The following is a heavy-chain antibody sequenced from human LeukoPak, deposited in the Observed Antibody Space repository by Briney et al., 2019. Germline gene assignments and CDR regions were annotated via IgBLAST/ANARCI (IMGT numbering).Heavy chain of an antibody. D-gene: IGHD6-13*01. CDR2: IYHSGST. Sequence: SGTLSLTCAVSGGSISSSNWWSWVRQPPGKGLEWIGEIYHSGSTKYNPSLKSRVTISVQKSKNQFSLKLTSVTAADTAVYYCANENRGGSSWYSLASWGQGVLVTVSS. J-gene: IGHJ5*02. CDR3: ANENRGGSSWYSLAS. V-gene: IGHV4-4*02. CDR1: GGSISSSNW.